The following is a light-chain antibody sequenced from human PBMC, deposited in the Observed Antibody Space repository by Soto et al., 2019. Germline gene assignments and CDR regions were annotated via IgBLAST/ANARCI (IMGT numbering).Light chain of an antibody. J-gene: IGKJ1*01. Sequence: DIQMTQSPSSLSASVGDRVTISCRASQGIGNFLAWYQQKPGTVPKLLIYAASILQSGVPSRFSGSGSGTDFSLTISSLPPEDVATYYCQKYDSPPRTFGQGTKVEL. V-gene: IGKV1-27*01. CDR1: QGIGNF. CDR2: AAS. CDR3: QKYDSPPRT.